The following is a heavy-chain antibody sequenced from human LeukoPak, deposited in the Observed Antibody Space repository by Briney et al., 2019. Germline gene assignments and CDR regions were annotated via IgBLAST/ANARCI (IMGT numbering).Heavy chain of an antibody. V-gene: IGHV3-23*01. J-gene: IGHJ4*02. D-gene: IGHD6-19*01. CDR2: IYNSGAKI. CDR1: GLTFSTYS. Sequence: GGSLRLSCAASGLTFSTYSMTWVRQGPGKGLEWVSSIYNSGAKIFYADSVKGRFTISRDNSKNMLYLQMNSLRVEDTAVYYCAKDVAPDSGWDLDYWGQGTLVTVSS. CDR3: AKDVAPDSGWDLDY.